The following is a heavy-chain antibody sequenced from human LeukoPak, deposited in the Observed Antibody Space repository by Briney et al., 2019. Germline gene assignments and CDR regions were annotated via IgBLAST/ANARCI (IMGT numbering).Heavy chain of an antibody. D-gene: IGHD2-8*01. J-gene: IGHJ4*02. Sequence: SSVKVSCKASGGTFSSYAISWVRQAPGQGLEWVGGIIPIFGTANYAQKFQGRVTITADESTSTAYMELSSLRSEDTAVYYCAREAHPYCTNGVCYTGFDYWGQGTLVTVSS. V-gene: IGHV1-69*13. CDR3: AREAHPYCTNGVCYTGFDY. CDR1: GGTFSSYA. CDR2: IIPIFGTA.